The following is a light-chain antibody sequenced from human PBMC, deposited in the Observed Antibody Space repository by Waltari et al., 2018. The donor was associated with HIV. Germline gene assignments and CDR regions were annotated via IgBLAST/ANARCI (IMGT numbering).Light chain of an antibody. V-gene: IGKV3-15*01. CDR1: QSVSSN. CDR3: QQYNKWPET. J-gene: IGKJ1*01. CDR2: GSS. Sequence: EIVMTQSPATLSVSPGERATRSCRACQSVSSNLAWYQQKPGQAPRLLIYGSSTRANGIPARFSGSGSGTEFTLTISSLQSEEFAVYYCQQYNKWPETFGQGTKVEIK.